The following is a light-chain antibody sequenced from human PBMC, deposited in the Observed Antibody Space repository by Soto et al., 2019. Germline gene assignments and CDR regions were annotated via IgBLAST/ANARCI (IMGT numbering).Light chain of an antibody. CDR3: QQYGSTPLT. V-gene: IGKV3-20*01. Sequence: EIVLTQSPATLSLSPGERATLSCRASQSVGNNYLAWYQQKPGQPLRFLIYVASTRATGTPGRFSGGGSGTDFTLTISRLEPEDFAVYYCQQYGSTPLTFGGGTKVEIK. CDR1: QSVGNNY. CDR2: VAS. J-gene: IGKJ4*01.